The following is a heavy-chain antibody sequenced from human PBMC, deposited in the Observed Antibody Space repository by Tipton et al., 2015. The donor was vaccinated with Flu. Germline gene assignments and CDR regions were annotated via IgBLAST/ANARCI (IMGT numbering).Heavy chain of an antibody. CDR3: AREGSLTIFGVVTYNWFDP. D-gene: IGHD3-3*01. CDR1: GGPISSSSYY. Sequence: TLSLTCTVPGGPISSSSYYWGWIRQPPGKGLEWIGSIYYRGSTYYNPSLKRRVTISVDTSKNQFSLKLSSVTAAATAVYYCAREGSLTIFGVVTYNWFDPWGQGTLVTVSS. V-gene: IGHV4-39*07. J-gene: IGHJ5*02. CDR2: IYYRGST.